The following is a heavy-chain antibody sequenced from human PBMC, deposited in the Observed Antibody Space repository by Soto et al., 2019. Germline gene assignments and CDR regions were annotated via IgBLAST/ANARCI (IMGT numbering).Heavy chain of an antibody. CDR2: IIPILGIA. V-gene: IGHV1-69*02. CDR1: GGTFSSYT. J-gene: IGHJ6*02. D-gene: IGHD2-2*01. CDR3: ALGYCSSTSCYGKYYYYYGMDV. Sequence: QVQLVQSGAEVKKPGSSVKVSCKASGGTFSSYTISWVRQAPGQGLEWMGRIIPILGIANYAQKFQGRVTITADKSTSPAYMELSSLRSEDTAVYYCALGYCSSTSCYGKYYYYYGMDVWGQGTTVTVSS.